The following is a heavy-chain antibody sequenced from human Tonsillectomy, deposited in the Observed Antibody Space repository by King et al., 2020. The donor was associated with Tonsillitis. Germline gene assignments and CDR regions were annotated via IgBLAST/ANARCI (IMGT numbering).Heavy chain of an antibody. Sequence: VQLVESGGGVVQPGRSLRLSCAASGFTFSSYGMHWVRQAPGKGLEWVAVISYDGSNKYYADSVKGRFTISRDNSKNTLYLQMNSLRAEDTAVYYCAKDIKGVGRVGELPSARATYDAFEIWGQGTMVTVSS. CDR2: ISYDGSNK. J-gene: IGHJ3*02. CDR1: GFTFSSYG. CDR3: AKDIKGVGRVGELPSARATYDAFEI. D-gene: IGHD3-10*01. V-gene: IGHV3-30*18.